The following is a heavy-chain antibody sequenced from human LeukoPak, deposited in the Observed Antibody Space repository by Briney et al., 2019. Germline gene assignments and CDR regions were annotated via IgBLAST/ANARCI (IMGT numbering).Heavy chain of an antibody. CDR3: ARDLFPAERFWSGYFDY. J-gene: IGHJ4*02. V-gene: IGHV4-38-2*02. CDR1: GCSISSDYY. CDR2: IYHSGST. D-gene: IGHD3-3*01. Sequence: SETLSLTCTVSGCSISSDYYWGWVRQPPGKGLEWIGSIYHSGSTYNPSLKSRVTISVDRSKNQFSLKLSSVTAADTAVYYCARDLFPAERFWSGYFDYWGQGTLVTVSS.